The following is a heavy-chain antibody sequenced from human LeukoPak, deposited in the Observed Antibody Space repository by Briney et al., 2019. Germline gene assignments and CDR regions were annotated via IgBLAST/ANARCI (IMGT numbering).Heavy chain of an antibody. CDR1: GFTVSSNY. D-gene: IGHD3-22*01. CDR2: IYSGGST. V-gene: IGHV3-66*01. J-gene: IGHJ4*02. Sequence: GGSLRLSCAASGFTVSSNYMSWVRQAPGKGLEWVSVIYSGGSTYYADSVKGRFTISRDNSKNTLYLQMNSLRAEDTAVYYCVRDGPYDSSGPYGYWGQGTLVTVSS. CDR3: VRDGPYDSSGPYGY.